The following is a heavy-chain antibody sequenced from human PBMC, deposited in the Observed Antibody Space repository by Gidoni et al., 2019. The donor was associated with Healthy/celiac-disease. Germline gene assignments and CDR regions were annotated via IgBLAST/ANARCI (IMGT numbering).Heavy chain of an antibody. CDR3: ARQLFGDYVFDP. D-gene: IGHD4-17*01. J-gene: IGHJ5*02. CDR1: GYTFTGYY. V-gene: IGHV1-2*02. CDR2: INPNSGDT. Sequence: QVQLVQSGAEVKKPGASVKVSCKASGYTFTGYYMHWVRQAPGQGLAWMGWINPNSGDTNYAQKFQGRVTMTRDTSISTAYMELSRLRSDDTAVYYCARQLFGDYVFDPWGQGTLVTVSS.